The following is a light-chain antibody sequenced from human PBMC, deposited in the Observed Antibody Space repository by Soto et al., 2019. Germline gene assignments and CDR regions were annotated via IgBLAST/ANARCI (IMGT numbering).Light chain of an antibody. CDR3: SAYSTSNTHVL. CDR2: DVS. J-gene: IGLJ2*01. CDR1: SSDIGTYNY. V-gene: IGLV2-14*03. Sequence: QSVLTQPASVSGSPGQSITISCTGTSSDIGTYNYVSWYQQHPGKAPKLIMSDVSNRPSGVSDRFSGSMSDYTASLTISGLQTEDEADYYCSAYSTSNTHVLFGGGTKVTVL.